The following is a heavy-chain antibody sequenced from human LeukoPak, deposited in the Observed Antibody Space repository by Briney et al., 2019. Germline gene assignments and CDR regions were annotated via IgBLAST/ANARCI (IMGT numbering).Heavy chain of an antibody. D-gene: IGHD6-13*01. CDR1: GFTFSSYS. J-gene: IGHJ4*02. Sequence: GGSLRLSCAASGFTFSSYSMNWVRQAPGKGLELVSSISSSSSYIYYADSVKGRFTISRDNAKNSLYLQMNSLRAEDTAVYYCAREMRIAAAGRGLFDYWGQGTLVTVSS. CDR3: AREMRIAAAGRGLFDY. V-gene: IGHV3-21*01. CDR2: ISSSSSYI.